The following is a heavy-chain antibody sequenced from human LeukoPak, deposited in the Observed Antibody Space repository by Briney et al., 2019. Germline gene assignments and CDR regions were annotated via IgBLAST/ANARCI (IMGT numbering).Heavy chain of an antibody. V-gene: IGHV3-30*03. Sequence: GALRLSCAASGFTFSSYVMHWVRQAPGKGLEWVAFISYDGSNKYYADSVKGRCTISRDNSKNTVYLQMNSLRAEDTAVYYCSRLPDPWGQGTLVTVSS. CDR3: SRLPDP. CDR1: GFTFSSYV. J-gene: IGHJ5*02. CDR2: ISYDGSNK.